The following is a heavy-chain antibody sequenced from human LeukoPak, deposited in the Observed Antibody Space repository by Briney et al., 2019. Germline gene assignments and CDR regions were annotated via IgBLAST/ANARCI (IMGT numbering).Heavy chain of an antibody. V-gene: IGHV3-30*07. Sequence: GGSLRLSCAASGFTFSSYAMHWVRQAPGKGLEWVAVISYDGSNKYYADSVKGRFTISRDNSKNTLYLQMNNLRTEDTAVYFCAGSPNWNEAEYYFDHWGPGTLVLVSS. CDR3: AGSPNWNEAEYYFDH. D-gene: IGHD1-1*01. CDR2: ISYDGSNK. J-gene: IGHJ4*02. CDR1: GFTFSSYA.